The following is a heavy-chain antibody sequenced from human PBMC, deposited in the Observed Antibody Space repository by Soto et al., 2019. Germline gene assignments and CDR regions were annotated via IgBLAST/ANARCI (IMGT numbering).Heavy chain of an antibody. CDR3: ARDLAPIAVADYDAFDI. CDR2: ISSSSSYI. D-gene: IGHD6-19*01. J-gene: IGHJ3*02. CDR1: GFTFSSYS. Sequence: GGSLRLSCAASGFTFSSYSMNWVRQAPGKGLEWVSSISSSSSYIYYADSVKGRFTISRDNAKNSLYLQMNSLRAEDTAVYYCARDLAPIAVADYDAFDIWGQGTMVTVSS. V-gene: IGHV3-21*01.